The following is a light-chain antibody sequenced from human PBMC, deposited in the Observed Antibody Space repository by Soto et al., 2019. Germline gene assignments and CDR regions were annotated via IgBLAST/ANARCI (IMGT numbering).Light chain of an antibody. Sequence: EIVLTQSPATLSLSPGERATLSCRASQSVSSYLAWYQQKPGQAPRLLIYDASNRATGIPARFSGSGSGTDFTLTISSXEPEDFAVYYCQQRSNWPGTFGQGTKVDIK. CDR3: QQRSNWPGT. CDR2: DAS. V-gene: IGKV3-11*01. CDR1: QSVSSY. J-gene: IGKJ1*01.